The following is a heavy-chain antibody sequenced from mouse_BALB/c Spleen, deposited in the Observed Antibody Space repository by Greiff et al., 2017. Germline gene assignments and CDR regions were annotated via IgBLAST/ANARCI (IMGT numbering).Heavy chain of an antibody. Sequence: EVKLVESGGGLVQPGGSLRLSCATSGFTFTDYYMSWVRQPPGKALEWLGFIRNKANGYTTEYSASVKGRFTISRDNSQSILYLQMNTLRAEDSATYYCAREYGNYYFDYWGQGTTLTVSS. J-gene: IGHJ2*01. CDR1: GFTFTDYY. D-gene: IGHD2-10*02. V-gene: IGHV7-3*02. CDR3: AREYGNYYFDY. CDR2: IRNKANGYTT.